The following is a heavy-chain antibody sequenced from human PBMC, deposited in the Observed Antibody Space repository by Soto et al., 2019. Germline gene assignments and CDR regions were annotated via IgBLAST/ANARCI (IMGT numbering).Heavy chain of an antibody. CDR3: ASDSSGSRHPLDY. D-gene: IGHD3-22*01. Sequence: VGSLRLSCAAAGFTFSSYGMHWVRQAPGKGLEWMAVIWYDGSNKYYADSVKGRFTLSRDNSKNTLYLQMNSLRAEDTAVYYCASDSSGSRHPLDYWGQGTLVTVSS. CDR1: GFTFSSYG. CDR2: IWYDGSNK. J-gene: IGHJ4*02. V-gene: IGHV3-33*01.